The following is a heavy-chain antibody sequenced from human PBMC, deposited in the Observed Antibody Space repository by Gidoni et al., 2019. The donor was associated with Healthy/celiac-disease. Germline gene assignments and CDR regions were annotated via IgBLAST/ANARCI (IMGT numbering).Heavy chain of an antibody. D-gene: IGHD6-13*01. J-gene: IGHJ5*02. V-gene: IGHV1-69*04. Sequence: QVQLVQSGAEVKKPGSSVKVSCKASGGTFSSYAISWVRQAPGQGLEWMGRIIPILGIANYAQKFQGRVTITADKSTSTAYMELSSLRSEDTAVYYCAREGSSWPYWGWFDPWGQGTLVTVSS. CDR2: IIPILGIA. CDR3: AREGSSWPYWGWFDP. CDR1: GGTFSSYA.